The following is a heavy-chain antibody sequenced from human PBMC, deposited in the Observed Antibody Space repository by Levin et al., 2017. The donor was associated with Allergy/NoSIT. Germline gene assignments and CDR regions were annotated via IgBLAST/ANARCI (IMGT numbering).Heavy chain of an antibody. J-gene: IGHJ4*02. V-gene: IGHV1-2*02. D-gene: IGHD6-19*01. CDR2: INPNNGGT. CDR3: ARCSCGWIVPCLNFDF. CDR1: GYTFSAYN. Sequence: ASVKVSCKASGYTFSAYNIHWVRQAPGQGLEWMGWINPNNGGTNYAQKFQGRITMTRDTSISTAYLEVNRLGSDDTALYFCARCSCGWIVPCLNFDFWGQGTLVTVSS.